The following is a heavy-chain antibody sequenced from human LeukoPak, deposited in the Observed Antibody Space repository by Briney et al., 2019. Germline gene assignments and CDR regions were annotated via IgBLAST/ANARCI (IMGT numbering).Heavy chain of an antibody. CDR3: AREVATIGYYFDY. J-gene: IGHJ4*02. D-gene: IGHD5-12*01. CDR1: GGSISSGGYS. Sequence: SETLSLTCAVSGGSISSGGYSWSWIRQPPGKGLEWIGYIYHSGSTYYNPSLKSRVTISVDRSKNQFSQKLSSVTAADTAVYYCAREVATIGYYFDYWGQGTLVTVSS. CDR2: IYHSGST. V-gene: IGHV4-30-2*01.